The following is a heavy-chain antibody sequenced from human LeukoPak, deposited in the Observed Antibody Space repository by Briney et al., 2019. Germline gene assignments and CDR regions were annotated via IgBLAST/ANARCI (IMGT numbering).Heavy chain of an antibody. D-gene: IGHD3-10*01. CDR2: INHSGST. J-gene: IGHJ4*02. V-gene: IGHV4-34*01. Sequence: SETLSLTCAVYGGSFSGYYWSWIRQPPGKGLEWIGEINHSGSTNYNPSLKSRVTISVDTSKNQFSLKLSSVTAADTAVYYCARYPAGGSGANWGQGTLVTVSS. CDR3: ARYPAGGSGAN. CDR1: GGSFSGYY.